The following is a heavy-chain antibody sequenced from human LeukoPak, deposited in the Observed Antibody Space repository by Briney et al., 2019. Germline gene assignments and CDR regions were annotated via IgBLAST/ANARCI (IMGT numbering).Heavy chain of an antibody. V-gene: IGHV4-39*01. CDR3: ARLTSGWYVIY. Sequence: PSETLSLTCTVSGGSISNSGYYWGWIRQPPGKGLEWIGSIYYTGNTYYNPSLNSRVTISVDTSKNQFSLKLSSVADADTAIYYCARLTSGWYVIYWGQGTLVTVS. D-gene: IGHD6-19*01. J-gene: IGHJ4*02. CDR2: IYYTGNT. CDR1: GGSISNSGYY.